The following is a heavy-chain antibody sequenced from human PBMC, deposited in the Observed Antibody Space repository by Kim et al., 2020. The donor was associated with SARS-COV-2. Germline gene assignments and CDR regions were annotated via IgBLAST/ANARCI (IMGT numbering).Heavy chain of an antibody. D-gene: IGHD1-1*01. CDR3: GREGPWNNYGMDV. J-gene: IGHJ6*02. V-gene: IGHV3-72*01. Sequence: YAASVIGRFTILRDDSTNSRYLQMNSLKTEDTAVYYCGREGPWNNYGMDVWGQGTTVTVSS.